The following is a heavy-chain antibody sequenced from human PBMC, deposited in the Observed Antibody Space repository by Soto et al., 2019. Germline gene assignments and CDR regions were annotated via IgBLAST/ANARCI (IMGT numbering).Heavy chain of an antibody. CDR2: IGGAGGNT. V-gene: IGHV3-23*01. CDR3: AKHPDVADTSWYFDL. Sequence: EVQLLESGGGMVQPGGSLRLACAVSGFTFSNYAMSWVRQAPGKGLEWVSSIGGAGGNTHDADSVKGRFTISRDNAKNTLSLQMKSPRPEDTAVYYCAKHPDVADTSWYFDLWGRGTLVTVSS. J-gene: IGHJ2*01. CDR1: GFTFSNYA.